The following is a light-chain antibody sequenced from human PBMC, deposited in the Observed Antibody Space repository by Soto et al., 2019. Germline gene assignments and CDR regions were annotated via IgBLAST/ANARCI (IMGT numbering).Light chain of an antibody. CDR2: GSS. CDR1: TSNIGTNYD. J-gene: IGLJ2*01. V-gene: IGLV1-40*01. Sequence: QSVLTQPPSVSGAPGQRVTISCTGSTSNIGTNYDVHWYQQFPGTAPNLLIYGSSNRPSGVPDRFSGSKAGTSASLAITGLRAEDEAVYYCQSYDSSRSGFVVFGGGTKLTVL. CDR3: QSYDSSRSGFVV.